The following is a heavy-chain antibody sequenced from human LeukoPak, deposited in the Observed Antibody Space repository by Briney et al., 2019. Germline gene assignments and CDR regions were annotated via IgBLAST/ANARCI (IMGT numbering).Heavy chain of an antibody. V-gene: IGHV3-9*01. D-gene: IGHD6-19*01. CDR2: ISWNSGSI. Sequence: GRSLRLSCAASGFTFDDYAMHWVWQAPGKGLEWVSGISWNSGSIGYADSVKGRFTISRDNAKNSLYLQMNSLRAEDTALYYCAKDIMVMYSSGGGMDVWGQGTTVTVSS. CDR3: AKDIMVMYSSGGGMDV. CDR1: GFTFDDYA. J-gene: IGHJ6*02.